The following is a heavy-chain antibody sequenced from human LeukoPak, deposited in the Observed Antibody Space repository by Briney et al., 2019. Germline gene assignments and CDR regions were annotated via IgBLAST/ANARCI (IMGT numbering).Heavy chain of an antibody. CDR1: GFTFSGYW. CDR2: INEGGSVI. D-gene: IGHD3-16*01. CDR3: VRDLILTWTPGDDFDH. Sequence: GGYLRLSCAASGFTFSGYWMHWVRQAPGKGLEWVSRINEGGSVISYADSVKGRFTTSRENAKNTVYLQMDSLRGEDTAVYYCVRDLILTWTPGDDFDHWGQGTLVTVSS. J-gene: IGHJ4*02. V-gene: IGHV3-74*01.